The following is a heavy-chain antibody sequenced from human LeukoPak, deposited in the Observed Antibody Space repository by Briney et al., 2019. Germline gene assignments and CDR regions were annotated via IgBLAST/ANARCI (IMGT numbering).Heavy chain of an antibody. V-gene: IGHV1-2*02. Sequence: ASVKVSCKASGYTFTSYYIHWVRQAPGQGLEWMGWINPNSGGTNYAQKFQGRVTMTRDTSISTAYMELSRLRSDDTAVYYCARDKVDDPGAFDIWGQGTMVTVSS. CDR1: GYTFTSYY. CDR2: INPNSGGT. CDR3: ARDKVDDPGAFDI. J-gene: IGHJ3*02.